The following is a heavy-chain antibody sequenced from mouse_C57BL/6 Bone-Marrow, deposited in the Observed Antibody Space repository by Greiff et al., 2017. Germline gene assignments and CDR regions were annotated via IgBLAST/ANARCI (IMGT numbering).Heavy chain of an antibody. CDR3: ARSSTLFYSFDY. CDR2: FHPFNDDT. CDR1: GYTFTTYP. Sequence: VKLMESGAELVKPGASVKMSCKASGYTFTTYPIEWMKQNHGKSLEWIGNFHPFNDDTKYNEKFKGKATLTVEKSSNTVYLELSRLTSDDSAVYYCARSSTLFYSFDYWGQGTTLTVSS. D-gene: IGHD5-1*01. J-gene: IGHJ2*01. V-gene: IGHV1-47*01.